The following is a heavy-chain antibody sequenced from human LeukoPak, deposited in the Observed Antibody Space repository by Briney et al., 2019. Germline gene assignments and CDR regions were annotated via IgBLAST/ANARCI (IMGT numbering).Heavy chain of an antibody. Sequence: PGGSLRLSCAASGFTFSSYSMNWVRQAPGKGPEWVSSISSSSSYIYYADSVKGRFTISRDNAKDSLYLQMNSLRAEDTAVYYCARGLLGGAFDIWGQGTMVTVSS. CDR2: ISSSSSYI. J-gene: IGHJ3*02. CDR1: GFTFSSYS. D-gene: IGHD3-16*01. V-gene: IGHV3-21*01. CDR3: ARGLLGGAFDI.